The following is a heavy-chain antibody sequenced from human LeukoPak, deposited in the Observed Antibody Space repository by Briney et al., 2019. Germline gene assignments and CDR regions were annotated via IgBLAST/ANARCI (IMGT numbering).Heavy chain of an antibody. V-gene: IGHV3-43D*03. CDR3: AKDGVVAALGDNWFDP. CDR2: ISWEGGST. Sequence: GGSLRLSCAASGFTFDDYAMHWVRHVPGKGLEWVSLISWEGGSTYYADSVRGRFTISRDNSKNSLYLQMNSLRVEDTAFYYCAKDGVVAALGDNWFDPWGQGTQVIVSS. J-gene: IGHJ5*02. D-gene: IGHD2-15*01. CDR1: GFTFDDYA.